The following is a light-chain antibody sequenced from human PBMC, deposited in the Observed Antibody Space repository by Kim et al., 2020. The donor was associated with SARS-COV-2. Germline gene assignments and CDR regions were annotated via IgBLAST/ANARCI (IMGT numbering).Light chain of an antibody. CDR1: SSDVGSYNL. CDR3: CSYVGNNNWV. J-gene: IGLJ3*02. V-gene: IGLV2-23*02. CDR2: EVN. Sequence: QSALTQPASVSGSPGQSITISCTGTSSDVGSYNLVSWYQQHPGKAPKLMIYEVNKRPSGVSNRFSGSKSGNMASLTISGLQAEDEGDYYCCSYVGNNNWVFGGGTQLTVL.